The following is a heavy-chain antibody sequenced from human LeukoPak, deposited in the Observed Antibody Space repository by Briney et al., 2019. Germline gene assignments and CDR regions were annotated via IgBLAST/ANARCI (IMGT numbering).Heavy chain of an antibody. CDR2: ISTSGSYR. J-gene: IGHJ4*02. CDR3: ASTARDCSSTSCYVLDY. V-gene: IGHV3-21*01. D-gene: IGHD2-2*01. Sequence: GGSLRLSCAASGFTFSSYSMNWVRQAPGKGLEWVSSISTSGSYRYYAESVKGRFTISRDNAKNSLYLQMNSLRAEDTAVYYCASTARDCSSTSCYVLDYWGQGTLVTVSS. CDR1: GFTFSSYS.